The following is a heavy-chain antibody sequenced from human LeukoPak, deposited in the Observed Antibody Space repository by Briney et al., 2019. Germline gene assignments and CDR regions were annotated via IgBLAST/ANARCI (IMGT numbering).Heavy chain of an antibody. CDR1: GGSISSYY. Sequence: SETLSLTCTVPGGSISSYYWSWIRQPPGKGLEWIGYIYYSGSTNYNPSLKSRVTVSVDTSKNQFSLKLSSVTAADTAVYYCARDLIAARKTNWFDPWGQGTLVTVSS. J-gene: IGHJ5*02. D-gene: IGHD6-13*01. CDR2: IYYSGST. CDR3: ARDLIAARKTNWFDP. V-gene: IGHV4-59*08.